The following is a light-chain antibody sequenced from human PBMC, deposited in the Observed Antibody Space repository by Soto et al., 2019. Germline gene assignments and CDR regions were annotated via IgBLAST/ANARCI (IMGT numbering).Light chain of an antibody. CDR1: QSVSSSY. J-gene: IGKJ1*01. Sequence: EVVLTQAPCTLSLSPGERATLSCRASQSVSSSYLAWYQQKPSQSPRLLIYAASSRAAGIPDRFSGSGSGTDFTLTISRLEPEDFAFYYCQQYGSSPRTFGQGTKVDI. V-gene: IGKV3-20*01. CDR3: QQYGSSPRT. CDR2: AAS.